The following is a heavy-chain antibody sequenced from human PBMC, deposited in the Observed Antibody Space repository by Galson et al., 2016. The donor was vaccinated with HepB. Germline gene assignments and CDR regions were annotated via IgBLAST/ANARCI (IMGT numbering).Heavy chain of an antibody. V-gene: IGHV3-48*03. CDR2: IGESGASI. Sequence: SLRLSCAASGFTFSSYEMNWVRQAPGKGLEWVAYIGESGASIYYADSVKGRFTISRDNAKKSLHLQMNSLRVEDTGVYYCASFGDWDYYGMDVWGKGTTVIVSS. CDR3: ASFGDWDYYGMDV. J-gene: IGHJ6*04. CDR1: GFTFSSYE. D-gene: IGHD3-16*01.